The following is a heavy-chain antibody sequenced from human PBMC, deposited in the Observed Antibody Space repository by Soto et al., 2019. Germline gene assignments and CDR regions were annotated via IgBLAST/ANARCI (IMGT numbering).Heavy chain of an antibody. CDR2: IYPGDSNT. CDR1: GYSFTSYW. Sequence: GESLKISCKGSGYSFTSYWIGWVRQMPGKGLEWMGIIYPGDSNTRYSPSLQGQVTISVDKSISTAYLQWSSLKATDTAMYYCARPSYSSSRYYGMDVWGQGTTVTV. V-gene: IGHV5-51*01. J-gene: IGHJ6*02. CDR3: ARPSYSSSRYYGMDV. D-gene: IGHD6-6*01.